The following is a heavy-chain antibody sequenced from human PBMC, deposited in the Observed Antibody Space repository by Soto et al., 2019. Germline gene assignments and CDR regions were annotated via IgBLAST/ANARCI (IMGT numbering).Heavy chain of an antibody. J-gene: IGHJ4*02. CDR2: INHSGST. Sequence: SETLSLTCAVYGGSFSGYYWSWIRQPPGKGLEWIGEINHSGSTNYNPSLKSRVTISVDTSKNQFSLKLSSVTAADTAVYYCARGLGRSRADNYWGQGTLVTVSS. CDR3: ARGLGRSRADNY. CDR1: GGSFSGYY. D-gene: IGHD3-22*01. V-gene: IGHV4-34*01.